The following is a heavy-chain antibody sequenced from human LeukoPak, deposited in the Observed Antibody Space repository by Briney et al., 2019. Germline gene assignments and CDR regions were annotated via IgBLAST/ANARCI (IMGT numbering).Heavy chain of an antibody. CDR1: GFIFSSYW. D-gene: IGHD4-17*01. Sequence: SGGSLRLSCAASGFIFSSYWMTCVRQAPGKGLEWVANIKQDGTETYYVDSLKGRFTISRDNAKNSLYLQLNSLRAEDTAVYYCARAPTVTTRVFASWGQGTLVTVSS. V-gene: IGHV3-7*05. CDR3: ARAPTVTTRVFAS. CDR2: IKQDGTET. J-gene: IGHJ5*01.